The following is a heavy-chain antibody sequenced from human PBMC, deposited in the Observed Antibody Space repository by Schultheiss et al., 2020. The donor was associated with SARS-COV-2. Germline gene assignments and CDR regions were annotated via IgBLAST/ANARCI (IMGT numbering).Heavy chain of an antibody. CDR1: GGSFSGYY. D-gene: IGHD3-3*01. CDR2: ISGSGGST. Sequence: GGSLRLSCAVYGGSFSGYYWSWIRQPPGKGLEWVSAISGSGGSTYYADSVKGRFTISRDNSKNTLYLQMNSLRAEDTAVYYCARDYDTIFGVVTDYYYYGMDVWGQGTTVTVSS. V-gene: IGHV3-23*01. J-gene: IGHJ6*02. CDR3: ARDYDTIFGVVTDYYYYGMDV.